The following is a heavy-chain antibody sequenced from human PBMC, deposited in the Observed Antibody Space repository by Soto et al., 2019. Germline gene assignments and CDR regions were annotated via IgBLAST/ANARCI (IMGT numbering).Heavy chain of an antibody. D-gene: IGHD4-17*01. Sequence: QVQLVESGGGVVQPGRSLRLSCAASGFTFSSCAMHWVRQAPGKGLEWVAVISYDGSNKYYADSVKGRFTISRDNSKNTLYLQMNSLRAEDTAVYYCARARSRWTFDYWGQGTLVTVSS. V-gene: IGHV3-30-3*01. J-gene: IGHJ4*02. CDR3: ARARSRWTFDY. CDR1: GFTFSSCA. CDR2: ISYDGSNK.